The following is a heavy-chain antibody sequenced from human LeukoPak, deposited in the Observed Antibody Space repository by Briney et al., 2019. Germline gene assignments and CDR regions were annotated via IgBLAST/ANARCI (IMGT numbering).Heavy chain of an antibody. Sequence: SETLSLTCTVSGGSTSSYYWSWIRQPAGKGLEWIGRIYTSGSTNYNPSLKSRITMSVDTSKNQFSLKLSSVTAADTAVYYCARERIQLWSFDYWGQGTLVTVSS. V-gene: IGHV4-4*07. J-gene: IGHJ4*02. CDR1: GGSTSSYY. CDR3: ARERIQLWSFDY. CDR2: IYTSGST. D-gene: IGHD5-18*01.